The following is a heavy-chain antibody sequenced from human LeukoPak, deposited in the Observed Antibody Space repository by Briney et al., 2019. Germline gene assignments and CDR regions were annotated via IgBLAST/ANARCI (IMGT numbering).Heavy chain of an antibody. CDR2: IKQDGTAK. Sequence: PGGSLRLSCEVSGFTFRSYWMSWVRQAPGKGLEWVANIKQDGTAKYYVDSVKGRFTISRDNAKNSLYLQMNSLRAEDTAVYYCARDRGGGDFWSGYQDAFDIWGQGTRVTVSS. CDR3: ARDRGGGDFWSGYQDAFDI. J-gene: IGHJ3*02. CDR1: GFTFRSYW. D-gene: IGHD3-3*01. V-gene: IGHV3-7*01.